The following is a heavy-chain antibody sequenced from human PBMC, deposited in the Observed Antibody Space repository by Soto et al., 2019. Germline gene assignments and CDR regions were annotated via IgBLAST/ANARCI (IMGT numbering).Heavy chain of an antibody. CDR1: GFIFSDYT. J-gene: IGHJ4*02. CDR2: ISGSSRYI. CDR3: VRSSTIVATITRPKYFDF. D-gene: IGHD5-12*01. Sequence: GGSLRLSCAASGFIFSDYTMKWVRQAPGKGLEWVSSISGSSRYIYYADSMKGRFTISRDNAKNSLFLQMDSLRADDTAVYYCVRSSTIVATITRPKYFDFWGQGSLVTVSS. V-gene: IGHV3-21*06.